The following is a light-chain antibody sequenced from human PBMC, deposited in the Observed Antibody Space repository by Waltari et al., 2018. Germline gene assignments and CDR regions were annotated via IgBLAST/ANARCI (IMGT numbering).Light chain of an antibody. Sequence: QSALTQPASVSGSPGQSTTISCTGSSSTLGTYDSVSWYQHHPGKPPKLIIFDVTNRPSGVSERFSGSKSGNTASLTISGLQAEDEADYHCSSYTSASALMLFGGGTKLTVL. CDR2: DVT. CDR3: SSYTSASALML. V-gene: IGLV2-14*03. CDR1: SSTLGTYDS. J-gene: IGLJ2*01.